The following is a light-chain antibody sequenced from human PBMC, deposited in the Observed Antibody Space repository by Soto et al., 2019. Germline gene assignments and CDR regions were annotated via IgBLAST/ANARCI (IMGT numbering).Light chain of an antibody. CDR1: QSVSSY. Sequence: EIVLTQSPATLSLSPGERATLSCRASQSVSSYLAWYQQKPGQAPRLLIYDASNRATGIPARFSGSGSGTDFILTISSLYSRSFADYCCQQHSNSPPWTFGQGTKVEIK. CDR3: QQHSNSPPWT. J-gene: IGKJ1*01. V-gene: IGKV3-11*01. CDR2: DAS.